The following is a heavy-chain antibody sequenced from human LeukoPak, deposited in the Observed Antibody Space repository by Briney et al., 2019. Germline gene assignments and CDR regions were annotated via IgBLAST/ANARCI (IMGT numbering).Heavy chain of an antibody. CDR2: IYYSGST. CDR3: ARAPMIATQIDAFDI. V-gene: IGHV4-30-4*01. J-gene: IGHJ3*02. D-gene: IGHD3-22*01. Sequence: PSETLSLTCTVSGGSISSGDYYWSWLRQPPGTGLEWIGYIYYSGSTYYNPSLKSRVTISVDTSKNQFSLKLSSVTAADTAVYYCARAPMIATQIDAFDIWGQGTMVTVSS. CDR1: GGSISSGDYY.